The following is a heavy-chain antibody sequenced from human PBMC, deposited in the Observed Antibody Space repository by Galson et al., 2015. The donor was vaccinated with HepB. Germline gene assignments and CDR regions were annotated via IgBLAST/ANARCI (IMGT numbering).Heavy chain of an antibody. CDR1: GFTSSSFD. V-gene: IGHV3-23*01. J-gene: IGHJ6*03. Sequence: SLRLSCAASGFTSSSFDMSWVRQAPGKGLEWVASIRGGGGSTLYADPVKGRFTISRDNSKNTLYLQLNSLRVEDAAVYYCAKAGVAAAGASSFYMDVWGKRTTLTVSS. D-gene: IGHD6-13*01. CDR2: IRGGGGST. CDR3: AKAGVAAAGASSFYMDV.